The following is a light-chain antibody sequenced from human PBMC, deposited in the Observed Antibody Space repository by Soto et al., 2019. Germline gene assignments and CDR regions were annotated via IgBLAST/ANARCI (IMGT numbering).Light chain of an antibody. CDR2: AAS. J-gene: IGKJ1*01. Sequence: DSQMTRSPSSLSASVGDRVTSPCRASQGIRYALGWYQQKPGTAPKLLIYAASSLQSGVPSRFSGSGSGTDFTLTISSLHPEDFASYYCQQSYSRVTFGQGTKVDIK. CDR1: QGIRYA. CDR3: QQSYSRVT. V-gene: IGKV1-39*01.